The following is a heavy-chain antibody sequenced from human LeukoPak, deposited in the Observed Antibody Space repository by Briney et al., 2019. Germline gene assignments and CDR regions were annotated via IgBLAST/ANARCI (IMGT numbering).Heavy chain of an antibody. CDR2: ISSSSSYI. V-gene: IGHV3-21*01. CDR1: GFTFSSYS. D-gene: IGHD3-22*01. Sequence: GGSLRLSCAASGFTFSSYSMNWVRQAPGKGLEWVSSISSSSSYIYYADSVKGRFTISRDNAKNSLYLQMNSLRAEDTAVYYCARGRLGMDYDIRRVFDYWGQGTLVTVSS. J-gene: IGHJ4*02. CDR3: ARGRLGMDYDIRRVFDY.